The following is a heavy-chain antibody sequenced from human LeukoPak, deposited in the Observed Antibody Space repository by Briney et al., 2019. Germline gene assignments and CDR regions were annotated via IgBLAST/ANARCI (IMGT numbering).Heavy chain of an antibody. Sequence: SVKVSCKASGGTFSSYAINWVRQAPGQGLEWMGGIIPIFGTANYAQKFQGRVTITTDESTSTAYMELSSLSSEDTAVYYCARSDSKLNWFDPWGQGTLVTVSS. J-gene: IGHJ5*02. CDR3: ARSDSKLNWFDP. CDR2: IIPIFGTA. CDR1: GGTFSSYA. V-gene: IGHV1-69*05.